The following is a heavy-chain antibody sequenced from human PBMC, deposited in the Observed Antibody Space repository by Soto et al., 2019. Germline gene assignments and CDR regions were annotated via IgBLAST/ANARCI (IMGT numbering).Heavy chain of an antibody. CDR2: ISAYNGNT. V-gene: IGHV1-18*01. CDR1: GYTFTSYG. D-gene: IGHD4-17*01. CDR3: AGAPDYGDYEPYYYYMDV. J-gene: IGHJ6*03. Sequence: ASVKVSCKASGYTFTSYGISWVRQAPGQGLEWMGWISAYNGNTNYAQKFQGRVTMTRDTSTSTVYMELSSLRSEDTAVYYCAGAPDYGDYEPYYYYMDVWGKGTTVTVSS.